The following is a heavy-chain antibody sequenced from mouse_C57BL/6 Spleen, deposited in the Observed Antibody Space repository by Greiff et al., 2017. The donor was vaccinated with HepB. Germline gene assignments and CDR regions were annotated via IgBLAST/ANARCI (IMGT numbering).Heavy chain of an antibody. D-gene: IGHD1-1*01. J-gene: IGHJ3*01. V-gene: IGHV5-16*01. CDR3: ARGENYYGSSPWFAY. CDR2: INYDGSST. CDR1: GFTFSDYY. Sequence: EVKLVESEGGLVQPGSSMKLSCTASGFTFSDYYMAWVRQVPEKGLEWVANINYDGSSTYYLDSLKGRFIISRDNAKNILYLQMSSLKSEDTATYYCARGENYYGSSPWFAYWGQGTLVTVSA.